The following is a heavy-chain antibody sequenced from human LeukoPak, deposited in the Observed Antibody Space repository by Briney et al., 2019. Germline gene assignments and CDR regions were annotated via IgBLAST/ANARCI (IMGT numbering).Heavy chain of an antibody. D-gene: IGHD2-15*01. Sequence: SQTLSLICTVSGASISSGGYYWSWIRQHPGKGLEWIGYIYYRGSTSYNPSLKSRVTISVDTSKNQFSLRLTSVTAADTAVYYCARLVVAIPYYFDSWGQGTLVTVSS. CDR3: ARLVVAIPYYFDS. CDR1: GASISSGGYY. V-gene: IGHV4-31*03. J-gene: IGHJ4*02. CDR2: IYYRGST.